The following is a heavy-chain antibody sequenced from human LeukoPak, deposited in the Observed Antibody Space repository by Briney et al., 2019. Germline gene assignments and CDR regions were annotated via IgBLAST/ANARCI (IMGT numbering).Heavy chain of an antibody. D-gene: IGHD6-19*01. CDR1: GLTFSSHW. CDR3: VKDDNSGWFPPLDF. J-gene: IGHJ4*02. V-gene: IGHV3-74*01. CDR2: ITNDGSST. Sequence: PGGSLRLSCAASGLTFSSHWMHWVRQAPGKGLVWVSRITNDGSSTTYADSVKGRFTISRDNSKNTLYLQMNGLRAEDTAVYYCVKDDNSGWFPPLDFWGQGTLVTVSS.